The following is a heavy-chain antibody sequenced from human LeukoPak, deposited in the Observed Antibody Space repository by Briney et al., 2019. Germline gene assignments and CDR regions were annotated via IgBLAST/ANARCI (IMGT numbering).Heavy chain of an antibody. J-gene: IGHJ3*02. D-gene: IGHD3-3*01. CDR1: GDSVSANGAA. CDR2: TYYRSKWYN. Sequence: SQTLSLTCAISGDSVSANGAAWNWIRQSPSRGLEWLGRTYYRSKWYNAYAVSVKSRITINPDTSKNQFSLQLNSVTPEDTAVYYCARVPYYDFQADAFDIWGQGTMVTVSS. V-gene: IGHV6-1*01. CDR3: ARVPYYDFQADAFDI.